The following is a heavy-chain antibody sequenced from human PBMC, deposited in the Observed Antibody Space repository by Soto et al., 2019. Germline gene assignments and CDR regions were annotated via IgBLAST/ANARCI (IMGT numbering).Heavy chain of an antibody. Sequence: EVQLLESGGGLVQPGGSLRLSCAASEFTFSNYAMSWVRQEPGKGLEWVSGISVSGGNTFYADSVQGRFTTYRDKSKNTLYLQMNILRSEDTAVYYFSSGRQGSPLGMFDYWGQGTLGTFSA. V-gene: IGHV3-23*01. CDR2: ISVSGGNT. CDR1: EFTFSNYA. D-gene: IGHD3-10*02. CDR3: SSGRQGSPLGMFDY. J-gene: IGHJ4*02.